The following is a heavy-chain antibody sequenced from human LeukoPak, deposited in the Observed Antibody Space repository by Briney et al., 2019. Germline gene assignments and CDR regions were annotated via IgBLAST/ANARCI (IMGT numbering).Heavy chain of an antibody. D-gene: IGHD4-11*01. J-gene: IGHJ5*02. Sequence: VASVNVSCKASGFRFTSFGVSWVRQAPGQGLEWMGWISTHIGVTHYAEKFEDRVTMTIDTSTATAYMELRGLRYDDTAVYYCARDSDYSGNGNGDWFDPWGQGTVVTVSS. CDR3: ARDSDYSGNGNGDWFDP. CDR1: GFRFTSFG. CDR2: ISTHIGVT. V-gene: IGHV1-18*04.